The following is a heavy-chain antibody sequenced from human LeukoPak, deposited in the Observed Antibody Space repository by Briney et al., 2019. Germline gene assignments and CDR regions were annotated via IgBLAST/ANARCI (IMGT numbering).Heavy chain of an antibody. Sequence: TGGSLRPSCAASGFTFDDYGMSWVRQAPGKGLEWVSSISSTSRSSYIFYAESVEGRFTISRDNTKNSLFLQMNSLIAEDTAVYYCARGYIDNLGYSPRSAFDKWGQGTLVTVSS. CDR3: ARGYIDNLGYSPRSAFDK. V-gene: IGHV3-21*01. CDR1: GFTFDDYG. D-gene: IGHD3-22*01. J-gene: IGHJ4*02. CDR2: ISSTSRSSYI.